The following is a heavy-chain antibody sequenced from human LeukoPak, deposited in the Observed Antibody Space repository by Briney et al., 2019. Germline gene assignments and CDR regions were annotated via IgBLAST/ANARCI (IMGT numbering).Heavy chain of an antibody. D-gene: IGHD3-22*01. Sequence: ASVKVSCKASGGTFSSHYMHWVRQAPGQGLEWMAIINPSGGSTSYAQKFQGRVTLTRDTSTSTVYMELNSLRSEDTAVYYCARDPRPSYDSSGYFYYPGDYWGQGTLVTVSS. J-gene: IGHJ4*02. CDR1: GGTFSSHY. CDR3: ARDPRPSYDSSGYFYYPGDY. V-gene: IGHV1-46*01. CDR2: INPSGGST.